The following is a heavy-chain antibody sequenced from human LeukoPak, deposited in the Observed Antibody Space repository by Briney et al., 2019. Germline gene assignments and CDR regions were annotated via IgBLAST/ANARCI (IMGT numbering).Heavy chain of an antibody. CDR3: VYQVQGVVE. D-gene: IGHD2-15*01. V-gene: IGHV3-64*05. CDR2: MSGDGAST. J-gene: IGHJ4*02. Sequence: GGSLRLSCSASGFTFSSYVMHWVRQAPGKGLEYVSGMSGDGASTYYADSVKGRFTISRDNSKNTLYVQMTSLRAEDTAVYYCVYQVQGVVEWGQGTLVTVSS. CDR1: GFTFSSYV.